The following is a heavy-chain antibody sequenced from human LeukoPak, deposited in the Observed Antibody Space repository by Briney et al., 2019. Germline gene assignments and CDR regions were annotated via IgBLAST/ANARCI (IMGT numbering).Heavy chain of an antibody. CDR2: IYSGGST. V-gene: IGHV3-66*01. J-gene: IGHJ4*02. D-gene: IGHD3-16*01. Sequence: GGSLRLSCAASGFTVSSNYMSWVRQAPGKGLEWVSVIYSGGSTYYADSVKGRFTISRDNSKNTLYLQMNSLRAEDTAVYYCARGLKGEFHYFDCWGQGTLVTVSS. CDR3: ARGLKGEFHYFDC. CDR1: GFTVSSNY.